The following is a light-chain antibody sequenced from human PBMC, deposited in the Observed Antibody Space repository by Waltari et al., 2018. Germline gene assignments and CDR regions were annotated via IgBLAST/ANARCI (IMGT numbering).Light chain of an antibody. CDR2: GAS. Sequence: CRASQSFSSFLAWYQQKPGQAPRLLIYGASTRATGIPARFSGSGSGTEFTLTISSLQSEDFAVYYCQQYNDWPPLTFGGGTKVEIK. CDR3: QQYNDWPPLT. J-gene: IGKJ4*01. CDR1: QSFSSF. V-gene: IGKV3-15*01.